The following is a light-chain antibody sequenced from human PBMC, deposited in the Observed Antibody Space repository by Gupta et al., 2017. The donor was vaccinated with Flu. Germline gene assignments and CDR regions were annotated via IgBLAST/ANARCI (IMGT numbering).Light chain of an antibody. Sequence: DIVMTQTPLSSPVTLGQPASISCRSSQSRVHSDGNTYLSWIQQRPGQPPRLLIYKNSNRVSGVPDRFSGSGAGTDFTLKISRGEAEDVGVYYCMQEKQSMYTFGQGTKLEIK. CDR3: MQEKQSMYT. V-gene: IGKV2-24*01. J-gene: IGKJ2*01. CDR2: KNS. CDR1: QSRVHSDGNTY.